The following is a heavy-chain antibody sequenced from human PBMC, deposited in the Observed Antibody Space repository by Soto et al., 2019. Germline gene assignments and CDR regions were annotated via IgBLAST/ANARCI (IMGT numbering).Heavy chain of an antibody. CDR3: TAMAGIDY. Sequence: PGESLRLSCAASGFTFSGSGIHWVRQASGKGLEWVGRIRTKTNNYATAYAASVKGRFTISRDDSKNMAYLQMNSLKTEDTAVYYCTAMAGIDYWGQGTLVTVSS. V-gene: IGHV3-73*01. J-gene: IGHJ4*02. CDR2: IRTKTNNYAT. D-gene: IGHD6-19*01. CDR1: GFTFSGSG.